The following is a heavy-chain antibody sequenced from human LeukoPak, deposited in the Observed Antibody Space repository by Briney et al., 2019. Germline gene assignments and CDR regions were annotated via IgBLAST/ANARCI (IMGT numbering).Heavy chain of an antibody. J-gene: IGHJ3*02. V-gene: IGHV3-48*03. CDR1: GFTFSSYE. CDR3: ARDAYNWNIDVFDI. Sequence: GGSLRLSCAASGFTFSSYEMNWVRQAPGKGLEWVSYISSSGSTIYYADSVKGRFTISRDNAKNSLYLQMNSLRAEDTAVYYCARDAYNWNIDVFDIWGQGTMVAVSS. D-gene: IGHD1/OR15-1a*01. CDR2: ISSSGSTI.